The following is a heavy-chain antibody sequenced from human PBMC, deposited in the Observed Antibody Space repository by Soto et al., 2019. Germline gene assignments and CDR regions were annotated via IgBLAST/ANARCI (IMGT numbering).Heavy chain of an antibody. Sequence: QVQLVQSGAEVKKPGSSVKVSCKASGGTFSSYAISWVRQAPGQGLEWMGGIIPIFGTANYAQKFQGRVTVTREQSTNTAYMELGSLRSEDAAVYYCGREGCNSWGGVRGYYYGMDVLGQGTTVTVSS. D-gene: IGHD6-13*01. V-gene: IGHV1-69*01. CDR2: IIPIFGTA. CDR3: GREGCNSWGGVRGYYYGMDV. CDR1: GGTFSSYA. J-gene: IGHJ6*02.